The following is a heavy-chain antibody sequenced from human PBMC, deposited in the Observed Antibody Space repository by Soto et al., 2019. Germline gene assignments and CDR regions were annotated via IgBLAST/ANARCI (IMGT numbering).Heavy chain of an antibody. V-gene: IGHV3-23*01. D-gene: IGHD6-6*01. J-gene: IGHJ4*02. Sequence: GSLSLSCAASGFTFSAYAMNWVRKDQGQGLEWESRITGPGNNIYDADSVKGRSTVSRDNPKDTVYLQMSSLRVEDTAVYYCARERRSSSSDYFDFWGQGTLVTVSS. CDR3: ARERRSSSSDYFDF. CDR2: ITGPGNNI. CDR1: GFTFSAYA.